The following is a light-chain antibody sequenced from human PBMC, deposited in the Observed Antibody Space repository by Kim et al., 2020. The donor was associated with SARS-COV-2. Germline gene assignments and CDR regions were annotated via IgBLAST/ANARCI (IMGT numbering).Light chain of an antibody. Sequence: QSITISCTGTNSDVGGYNYVSWYQQHPGKAPKLMIYDVSNRPSGVSNRFSGSKSGNTASLTISGLQAEDEADYYCSSYTSSSTPVVFGGGTQLTVL. CDR3: SSYTSSSTPVV. J-gene: IGLJ2*01. V-gene: IGLV2-14*03. CDR1: NSDVGGYNY. CDR2: DVS.